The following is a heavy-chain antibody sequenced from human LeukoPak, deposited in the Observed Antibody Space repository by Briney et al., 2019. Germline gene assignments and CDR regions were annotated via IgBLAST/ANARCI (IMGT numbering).Heavy chain of an antibody. D-gene: IGHD5-18*01. CDR2: ISYDGSNK. V-gene: IGHV3-30-3*01. CDR1: GFTFSSYA. J-gene: IGHJ4*02. CDR3: ARDRSLTHSYGYFDY. Sequence: GRSLRLSCAASGFTFSSYAMHWVRQAPGKGLEWVAVISYDGSNKYYADSVKGRFTISRDNSKNTLYLQMNSLRAEDTAVYYCARDRSLTHSYGYFDYWGQGTLVTVSS.